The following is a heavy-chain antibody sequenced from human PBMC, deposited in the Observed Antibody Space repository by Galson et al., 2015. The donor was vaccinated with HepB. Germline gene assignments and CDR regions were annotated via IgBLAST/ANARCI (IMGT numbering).Heavy chain of an antibody. Sequence: SLRLSCAASGFTFSNAWMSWVRQAPGKGLEWVGRIKSKTDGGTTDYAAPVKGRFTISRDDSKNTLYLQMNSLKTEDTAVYYCTTPLVLRFLEWLSSGYYYYGMDVWGQGTTVTVSS. CDR3: TTPLVLRFLEWLSSGYYYYGMDV. CDR2: IKSKTDGGTT. CDR1: GFTFSNAW. V-gene: IGHV3-15*01. J-gene: IGHJ6*02. D-gene: IGHD3-3*01.